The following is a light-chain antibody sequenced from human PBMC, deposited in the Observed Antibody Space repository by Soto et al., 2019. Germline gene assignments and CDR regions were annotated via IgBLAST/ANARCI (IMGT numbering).Light chain of an antibody. Sequence: QSALTQPASVSGSPGQSITISCTGTSRDVGLYDYVSWYQQHPGKAPQLMIYAVSNRPSGVSNRFSASKSGNTASLFISGLQAEDEADYYCSSYTSDSSYVFGSGTKVTVL. CDR2: AVS. J-gene: IGLJ1*01. V-gene: IGLV2-14*01. CDR1: SRDVGLYDY. CDR3: SSYTSDSSYV.